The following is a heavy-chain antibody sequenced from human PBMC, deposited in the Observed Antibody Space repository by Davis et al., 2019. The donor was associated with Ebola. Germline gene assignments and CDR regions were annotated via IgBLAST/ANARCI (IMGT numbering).Heavy chain of an antibody. CDR1: GFTFSSYA. CDR2: ISGSGGST. D-gene: IGHD6-13*01. Sequence: GESLKISCAASGFTFSSYAMSWVRQAPGKGLEWVSAISGSGGSTYYADSVKGRFTISRDNSKNTLYLQMNSLRAEDTAVYYCAKDKEQQLVENYYYYYGMDVWGKGTTVTVSS. V-gene: IGHV3-23*01. CDR3: AKDKEQQLVENYYYYYGMDV. J-gene: IGHJ6*04.